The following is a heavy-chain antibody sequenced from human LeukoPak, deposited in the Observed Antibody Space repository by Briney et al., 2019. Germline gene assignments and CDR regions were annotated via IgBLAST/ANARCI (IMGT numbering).Heavy chain of an antibody. CDR2: ISYDGSNK. D-gene: IGHD3-16*01. V-gene: IGHV3-30-3*01. Sequence: PGGSLRLSCAASGFTFSSYAMHWVRQAPGKGLEWVAVISYDGSNKYYADSVKGRFTISRDNSKNTLYLQMNSLRAEDTAVYYCAKDGIMHSNGPPEFDPWGQGTLVSVSS. CDR1: GFTFSSYA. CDR3: AKDGIMHSNGPPEFDP. J-gene: IGHJ5*02.